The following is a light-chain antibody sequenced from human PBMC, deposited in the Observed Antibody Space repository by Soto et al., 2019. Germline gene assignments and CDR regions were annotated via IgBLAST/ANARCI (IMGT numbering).Light chain of an antibody. CDR3: SSFAGTNSFV. Sequence: SVLTQPPSASGSPGQSVTISCTVTTSDIGAYNYVSWYQHRPGKAPKLIIYEVTRRPSGVPDRIFGSKSYTTASLTVSGLQAEDEADYYCSSFAGTNSFVFGTGTKVTVL. CDR2: EVT. V-gene: IGLV2-8*01. CDR1: TSDIGAYNY. J-gene: IGLJ1*01.